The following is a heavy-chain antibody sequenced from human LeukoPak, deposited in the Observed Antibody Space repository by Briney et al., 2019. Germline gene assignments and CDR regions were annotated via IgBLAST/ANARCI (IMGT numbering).Heavy chain of an antibody. Sequence: GGSLRLSCAASGFTFSSYPMNWVRQAPGKGLEWVSSISSSSGYIYYADSVKGRFTISRDNAKNSLYLQMNSLRAEDTAVYYCARNRLYSLGTLDIWGQGTMVTVSS. D-gene: IGHD2-15*01. CDR3: ARNRLYSLGTLDI. CDR2: ISSSSGYI. CDR1: GFTFSSYP. J-gene: IGHJ3*02. V-gene: IGHV3-21*01.